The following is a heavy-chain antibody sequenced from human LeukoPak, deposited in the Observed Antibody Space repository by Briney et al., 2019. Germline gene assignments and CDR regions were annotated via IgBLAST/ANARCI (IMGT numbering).Heavy chain of an antibody. CDR1: CGSISSGDYY. CDR3: ARARDSGYYYDSSAYYYFDY. V-gene: IGHV4-30-4*08. CDR2: IYYSGST. D-gene: IGHD3-22*01. J-gene: IGHJ4*02. Sequence: SETLSLTCTVSCGSISSGDYYWSWIRQPPGKGLEWIRYIYYSGSTYYNPSLKSRVTISVDTSKNQFSLKLSSVTAADTAVYYCARARDSGYYYDSSAYYYFDYWGQGTLVTVSS.